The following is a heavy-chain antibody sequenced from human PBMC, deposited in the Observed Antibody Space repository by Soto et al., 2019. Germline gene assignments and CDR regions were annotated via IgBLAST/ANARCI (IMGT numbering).Heavy chain of an antibody. D-gene: IGHD4-17*01. CDR3: AKLWEAGTTVTTDPYFDY. J-gene: IGHJ4*02. CDR2: ISGSGGST. CDR1: GFTFSSYA. Sequence: GGSLRLSCAASGFTFSSYAMSWVRQAPGKGLEWVSAISGSGGSTYYADSVKGRFTISRDNSKNTLYLQMNSLRAEDTAVYYCAKLWEAGTTVTTDPYFDYWGQGTLVTVSS. V-gene: IGHV3-23*01.